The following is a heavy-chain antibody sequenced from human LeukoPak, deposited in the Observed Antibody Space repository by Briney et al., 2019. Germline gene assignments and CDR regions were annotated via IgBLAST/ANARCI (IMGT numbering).Heavy chain of an antibody. CDR3: ARAYIEMATPFDI. V-gene: IGHV1-69*06. J-gene: IGHJ3*02. CDR2: IIPIFGTA. CDR1: GYTFTSYG. Sequence: ASVKVSCKASGYTFTSYGISWVRQAPGQGLEWMGGIIPIFGTANYAQKFQGRVTITADKSTSTAYMELSSLRSEDTAVYYCARAYIEMATPFDIWGQGTMVTVSS. D-gene: IGHD5-24*01.